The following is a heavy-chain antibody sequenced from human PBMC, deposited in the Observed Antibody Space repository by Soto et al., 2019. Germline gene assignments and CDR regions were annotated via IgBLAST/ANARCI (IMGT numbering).Heavy chain of an antibody. CDR2: IWYDGSNK. CDR3: ARVQVPAAYYGMDV. CDR1: GFTFSSYG. D-gene: IGHD2-2*01. Sequence: PGGSLRLSCAASGFTFSSYGMHWVRQAPGKGLEWVAVIWYDGSNKYYADSVKGRFTISRDKSKNTLYLQMNSLRAEDTAVYYCARVQVPAAYYGMDVWGQGTTVTVSS. V-gene: IGHV3-33*01. J-gene: IGHJ6*02.